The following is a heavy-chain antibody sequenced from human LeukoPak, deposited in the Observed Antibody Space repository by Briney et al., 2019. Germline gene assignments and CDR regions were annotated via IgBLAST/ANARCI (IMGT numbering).Heavy chain of an antibody. D-gene: IGHD3-16*02. CDR3: ARVYYDYVWGSYRHTFDY. CDR1: GQTFTGYY. Sequence: ASVKVSCKASGQTFTGYYIHWVRQAPGQGLEWMGWINPNGGGTDYAQKFQGRVTMTRDTSISTAYMELSRLRSDDTAVYYCARVYYDYVWGSYRHTFDYWGQGTLVTVSS. V-gene: IGHV1-2*02. J-gene: IGHJ4*02. CDR2: INPNGGGT.